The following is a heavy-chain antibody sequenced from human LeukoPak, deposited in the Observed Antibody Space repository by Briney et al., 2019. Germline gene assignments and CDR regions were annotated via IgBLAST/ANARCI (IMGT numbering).Heavy chain of an antibody. CDR2: IFSNDEK. CDR3: ARFYGDYVGSYYYGMDV. Sequence: SGPVLVKPTETLTLTCTVSGFSLSNARMGVSWIRQPPGKALEWLAHIFSNDEKSYSTSLKSRLTISKDTSKSQVVLTMTNMDPVDTATYYRARFYGDYVGSYYYGMDVWGQGTTVTVSS. D-gene: IGHD4-17*01. V-gene: IGHV2-26*01. J-gene: IGHJ6*02. CDR1: GFSLSNARMG.